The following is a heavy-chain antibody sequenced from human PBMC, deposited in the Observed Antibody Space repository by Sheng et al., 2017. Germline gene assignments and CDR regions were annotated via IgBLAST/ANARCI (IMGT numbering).Heavy chain of an antibody. D-gene: IGHD4-17*01. CDR2: ISYDGSDK. CDR3: ARATVTTQIRTFDY. Sequence: VQLVESGGGVVQPGRSLRLSCAASGFTFSSYAMHWVRQAPGKGLEWVAVISYDGSDKYYAESVKGRFTISRDNSKNTLYLQMNSLRAEDTAVYYCARATVTTQIRTFDYWGQGTLVTVSS. V-gene: IGHV3-30*07. CDR1: GFTFSSYA. J-gene: IGHJ4*02.